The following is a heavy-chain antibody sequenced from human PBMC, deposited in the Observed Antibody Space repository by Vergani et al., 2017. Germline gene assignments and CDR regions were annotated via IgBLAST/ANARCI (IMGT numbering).Heavy chain of an antibody. J-gene: IGHJ4*02. D-gene: IGHD1-26*01. CDR2: VSGSSATP. CDR1: GFSFPGYA. V-gene: IGHV3-23*01. CDR3: ARDREWELLGDYFDY. Sequence: EVQLLESGGGLVQPGGSLRLSCEASGFSFPGYAMSWVRQAPGKGLEWVSSVSGSSATPYYADSVKGRFIISRDNSKNTLHLQMNSLRAEDTAVYYCARDREWELLGDYFDYWGQGTLVTVSS.